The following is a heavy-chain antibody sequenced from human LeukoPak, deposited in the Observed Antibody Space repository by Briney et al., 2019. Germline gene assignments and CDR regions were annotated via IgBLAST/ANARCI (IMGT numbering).Heavy chain of an antibody. V-gene: IGHV3-23*01. CDR1: GFTFSSYA. J-gene: IGHJ6*02. Sequence: GGSLRLSCAASGFTFSSYAMSWVRQAPGKGLEWVSAISGSGGSTYYADSVKGRSTISRDNSKNTLYLQMNSLRAEDTAVYYAYGDYEESGVRFYYGMDVWGQGTTVTVSS. CDR2: ISGSGGST. D-gene: IGHD4-17*01. CDR3: YGDYEESGVRFYYGMDV.